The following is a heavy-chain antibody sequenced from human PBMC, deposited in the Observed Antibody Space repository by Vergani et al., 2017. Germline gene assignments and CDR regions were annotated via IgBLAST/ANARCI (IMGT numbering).Heavy chain of an antibody. CDR2: IKNTGDST. CDR3: GRGSDNYN. CDR1: GFTFSSHA. J-gene: IGHJ4*02. D-gene: IGHD5-24*01. Sequence: EVQLLQSEGAVVQPGGSLRLSCVASGFTFSSHAMSWVRQGHGQGLEWVSSIKNTGDSTQYAYSVKGRFTISRDNSKNTLYLQMNSLRVEDTGVYYCGRGSDNYNWGQGTLLTVSS. V-gene: IGHV3-23*01.